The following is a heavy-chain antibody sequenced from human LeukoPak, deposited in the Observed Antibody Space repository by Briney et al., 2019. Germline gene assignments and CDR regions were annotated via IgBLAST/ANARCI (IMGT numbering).Heavy chain of an antibody. CDR1: GFTLSSYS. Sequence: GGSLRLSCAASGFTLSSYSMNWVRQAPGKGLEWVSSISSSSSYIYYADSVKGRFTISRDNAKNSLYLQMNSLRAEDTAMYYCARALEYSSGWYDYWGQGTLVTVSS. J-gene: IGHJ4*02. D-gene: IGHD6-19*01. CDR3: ARALEYSSGWYDY. CDR2: ISSSSSYI. V-gene: IGHV3-21*01.